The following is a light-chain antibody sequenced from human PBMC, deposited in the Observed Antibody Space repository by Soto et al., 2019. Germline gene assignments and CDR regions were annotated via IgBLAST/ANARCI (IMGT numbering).Light chain of an antibody. CDR3: CSYAGSPHV. V-gene: IGLV2-11*01. Sequence: QSVLTQPRSVSGSPGQSVTISCTGTSSDVGGYNYVSWYQHHPGKAPKLMIYDVSKRPSGVPDRFSGSKSGNTASLTISGLQAEDEADYYCCSYAGSPHVFGIGTKLTVL. CDR2: DVS. CDR1: SSDVGGYNY. J-gene: IGLJ1*01.